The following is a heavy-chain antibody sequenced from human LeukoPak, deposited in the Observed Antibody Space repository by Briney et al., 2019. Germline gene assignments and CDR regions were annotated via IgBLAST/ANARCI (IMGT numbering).Heavy chain of an antibody. Sequence: ASVKVSCKASGYTFTSYGISWVRQAPGQGLEWMGWISAYNGNTNYAQKLQGRVTMTTDTSTSTAYMELRSLRSEDTAVYYCARDQFGFGEFDYYYGMDVWGQGTTVTVSS. D-gene: IGHD3-10*01. CDR3: ARDQFGFGEFDYYYGMDV. CDR2: ISAYNGNT. J-gene: IGHJ6*02. CDR1: GYTFTSYG. V-gene: IGHV1-18*01.